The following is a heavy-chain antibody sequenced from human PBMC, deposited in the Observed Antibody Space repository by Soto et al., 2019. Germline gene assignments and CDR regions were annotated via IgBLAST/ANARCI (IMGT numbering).Heavy chain of an antibody. D-gene: IGHD1-1*01. CDR1: GYTFTSYA. CDR2: INAGYGKT. J-gene: IGHJ6*02. V-gene: IGHV1-3*01. Sequence: ASVKVSCKASGYTFTSYAMHWVRQAPGQRLEWMGWINAGYGKTKYAQKLQGRVKLTADESARTAYMELSTLTSEDTAVYYCARGTVTGSEYNYYYYGMDVWGQGTTVTAP. CDR3: ARGTVTGSEYNYYYYGMDV.